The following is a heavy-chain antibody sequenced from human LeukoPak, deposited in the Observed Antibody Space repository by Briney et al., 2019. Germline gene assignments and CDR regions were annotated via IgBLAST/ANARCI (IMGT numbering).Heavy chain of an antibody. D-gene: IGHD2-15*01. Sequence: SETLSLTCPVSGGSISSYYWSWIRQPPGKGLEWIGYIYYSGSTNYNPSLKSRVTISVDTSKNQFSLKLSSVTAADTAVYYCARSVEGYCSGGSCYYYYYYMDVWGKGTTVTVSS. CDR1: GGSISSYY. CDR3: ARSVEGYCSGGSCYYYYYYMDV. J-gene: IGHJ6*03. CDR2: IYYSGST. V-gene: IGHV4-59*01.